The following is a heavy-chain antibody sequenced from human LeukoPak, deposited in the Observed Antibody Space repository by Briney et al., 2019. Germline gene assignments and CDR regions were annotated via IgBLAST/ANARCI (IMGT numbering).Heavy chain of an antibody. CDR3: ARIVQWPKGFDH. V-gene: IGHV3-23*01. CDR2: ISIGGNT. CDR1: GFTFSTYA. D-gene: IGHD6-19*01. Sequence: LPGGSLRLSCAASGFTFSTYAMTWVRQAPGKGLHYVSAISIGGNTFYADSVKGRFTISRDNSKNTLYLQMSSLRVEDTAAYYCARIVQWPKGFDHWGQGTLVTVSS. J-gene: IGHJ5*02.